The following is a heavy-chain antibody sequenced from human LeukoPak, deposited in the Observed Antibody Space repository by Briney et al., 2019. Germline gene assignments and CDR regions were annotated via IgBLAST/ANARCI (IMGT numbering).Heavy chain of an antibody. V-gene: IGHV4-59*01. CDR1: GGSISSYY. J-gene: IGHJ6*03. Sequence: SETLSLTCTVSGGSISSYYWSWIRQPPGKGLEWIGYIYYSGSTNYNPSLKSRVTISVDTSKNQFSLKLSSVTAADTAVYYCARAPLGYSSGGSCYGYYYYYMDVWGKGTTVTVSS. CDR3: ARAPLGYSSGGSCYGYYYYYMDV. D-gene: IGHD2-15*01. CDR2: IYYSGST.